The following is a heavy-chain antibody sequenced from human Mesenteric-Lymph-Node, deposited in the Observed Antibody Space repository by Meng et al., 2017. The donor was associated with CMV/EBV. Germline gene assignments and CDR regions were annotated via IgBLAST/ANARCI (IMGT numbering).Heavy chain of an antibody. CDR2: ISPILGIA. J-gene: IGHJ5*02. V-gene: IGHV1-69*02. CDR1: GGTFSSYT. Sequence: QVQLVQSGAEVKKPGSSLKVPCKASGGTFSSYTISWVRQAPGQGLEWMGRISPILGIANYAQKFQGRVTITADKSTSTAYMELSSLRSEDTAVYYCAGGIAAAGSRWFDPWGQGTLVTVSS. D-gene: IGHD6-13*01. CDR3: AGGIAAAGSRWFDP.